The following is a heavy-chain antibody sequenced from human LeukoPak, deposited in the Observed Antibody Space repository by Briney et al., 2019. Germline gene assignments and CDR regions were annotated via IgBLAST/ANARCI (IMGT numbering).Heavy chain of an antibody. V-gene: IGHV3-23*01. CDR3: AKVSAYGSKGGGNYYYYMDV. J-gene: IGHJ6*03. D-gene: IGHD3-10*01. CDR1: GFTFSSYA. CDR2: ISGSGGST. Sequence: GGSLRLSCAASGFTFSSYAMSWVRQAPGKGLEWVSAISGSGGSTYYADSVKGRFTISRDNSKNTLYLQMNSLRAEDTAVYYCAKVSAYGSKGGGNYYYYMDVWGKGTTVTVSS.